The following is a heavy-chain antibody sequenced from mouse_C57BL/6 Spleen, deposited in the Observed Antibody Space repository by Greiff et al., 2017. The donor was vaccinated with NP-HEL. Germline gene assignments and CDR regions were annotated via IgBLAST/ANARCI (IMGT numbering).Heavy chain of an antibody. CDR3: ARAYYYGSSTWFAY. D-gene: IGHD1-1*01. CDR2: ISSGSSTL. Sequence: EVQVVESGGGLVKPGGSLKLSCAASGFTFSDYGMHWVRQAPEKGLEWVAYISSGSSTLYYADTVKGRFTISRDNAKNTLFLQMTSLRSEDTAMYYCARAYYYGSSTWFAYWGQGTLVTVSA. J-gene: IGHJ3*01. CDR1: GFTFSDYG. V-gene: IGHV5-17*01.